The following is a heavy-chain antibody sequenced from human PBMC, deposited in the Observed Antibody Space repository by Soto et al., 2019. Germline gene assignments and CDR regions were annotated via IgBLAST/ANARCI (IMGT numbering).Heavy chain of an antibody. CDR2: INPSGGST. CDR1: GYTFTSYY. Sequence: GASVKVSCKASGYTFTSYYMHWVRQAPGQGLEWMGIINPSGGSTSYAQKFQGRVTMTRDTSTSTVYMELSSLRSEDTAVYYCARRYIVLMEGDGYYYYYMDVWGKGTTVTVSS. V-gene: IGHV1-46*01. D-gene: IGHD2-8*01. CDR3: ARRYIVLMEGDGYYYYYMDV. J-gene: IGHJ6*03.